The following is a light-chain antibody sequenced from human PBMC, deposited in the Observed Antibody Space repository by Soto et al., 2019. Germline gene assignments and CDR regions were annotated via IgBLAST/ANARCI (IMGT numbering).Light chain of an antibody. Sequence: EVVLAQPPDTLSLSPGARATLSCRASQSVGTFFKWYQHKPGQAPRLLIYEVSKRATGIPARFGVSGSVTDFTLTIRKLEPEDFAVYCCQHRATWHPSVTFGGGTRV. V-gene: IGKV3-11*01. CDR2: EVS. J-gene: IGKJ4*01. CDR3: QHRATWHPSVT. CDR1: QSVGTF.